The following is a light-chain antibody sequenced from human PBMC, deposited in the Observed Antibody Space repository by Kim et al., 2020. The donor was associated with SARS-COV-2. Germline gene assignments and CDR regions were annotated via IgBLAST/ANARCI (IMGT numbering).Light chain of an antibody. CDR1: QSVSSSY. V-gene: IGKV3-20*01. J-gene: IGKJ2*01. CDR3: QQYGSSLYT. CDR2: GAS. Sequence: EIVLTQSPGTLSLSPGERATLSCRASQSVSSSYLAGYQQKPGQAPRLLIYGASSRATGIPDRFSGSGSGTDFTLTISRLEPEDFAVYYCQQYGSSLYTFGQGTKLEI.